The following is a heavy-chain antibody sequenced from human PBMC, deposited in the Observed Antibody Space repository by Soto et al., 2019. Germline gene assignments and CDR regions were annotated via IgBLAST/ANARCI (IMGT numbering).Heavy chain of an antibody. J-gene: IGHJ6*02. V-gene: IGHV1-46*01. CDR1: GYTFTSYY. CDR3: ARVASGYYYTRHYYYYGMDV. D-gene: IGHD3-22*01. Sequence: GASVKVSCKASGYTFTSYYMHWVRQAPGQGLEWMGIINPSGGSTSYAQKFQGRVTMTRDTSTSTVYMELSSLRSEDTAVYYCARVASGYYYTRHYYYYGMDVWGQGTTVTVSS. CDR2: INPSGGST.